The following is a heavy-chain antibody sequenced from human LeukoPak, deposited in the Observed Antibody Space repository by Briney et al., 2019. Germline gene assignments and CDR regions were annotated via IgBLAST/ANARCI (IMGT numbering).Heavy chain of an antibody. V-gene: IGHV4-59*01. CDR2: IHNSGRT. CDR1: AGSISTYY. J-gene: IGHJ4*02. CDR3: ARFCSGGNCPPS. Sequence: PSETLSLTCTVSAGSISTYYWSWIRQPPGKGLEWIGYIHNSGRTYYNPSLNTRVTISVDTSNNQFSLKLSSVTAADTAVYYCARFCSGGNCPPSWGQGTLVTVSS. D-gene: IGHD2-15*01.